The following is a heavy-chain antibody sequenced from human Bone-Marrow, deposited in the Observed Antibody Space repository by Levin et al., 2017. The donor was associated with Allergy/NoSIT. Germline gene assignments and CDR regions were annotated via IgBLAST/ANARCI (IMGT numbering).Heavy chain of an antibody. J-gene: IGHJ4*02. D-gene: IGHD6-13*01. V-gene: IGHV3-53*01. CDR1: GFPVNTNY. Sequence: SGGSLRLSCVASGFPVNTNYLSWVRQAPGKGLEYVSIIYSGTTTYYADSVRGRFTISIDSFANTVFLQMTRLRVDDTAMYYCTRDGGAAASDWGRGTLVAVSS. CDR3: TRDGGAAASD. CDR2: IYSGTTT.